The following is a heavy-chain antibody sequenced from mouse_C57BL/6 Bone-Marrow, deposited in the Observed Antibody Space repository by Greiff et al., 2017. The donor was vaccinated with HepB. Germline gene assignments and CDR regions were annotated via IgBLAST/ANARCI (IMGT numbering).Heavy chain of an antibody. CDR3: ANYYVSSYGYFDY. CDR2: INPNNGGT. V-gene: IGHV1-26*01. J-gene: IGHJ2*01. Sequence: EVQLQQSGPELVKPGASVKISCKASGYTFTDYYMNWVKQSHGKSLEWIGDINPNNGGTSYNQKFKGKATLTVDKSSSTAYMELRSLTSEDSAVYYCANYYVSSYGYFDYWGQGTTLTVSS. D-gene: IGHD1-1*01. CDR1: GYTFTDYY.